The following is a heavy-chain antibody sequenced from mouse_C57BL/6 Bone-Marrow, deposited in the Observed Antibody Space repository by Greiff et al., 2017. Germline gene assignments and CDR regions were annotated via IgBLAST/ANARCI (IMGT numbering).Heavy chain of an antibody. Sequence: VQLQQSGAELVRPGASVKLSCTASGFNIKDDYMPWVKQRPEQGLEWIGWIDPENGDTEYASKFQGKATITADTSSNTAYLQLSSLTSEDTAVYYCTTVDYYNYWGQGTTLTVSS. J-gene: IGHJ2*01. V-gene: IGHV14-4*01. CDR1: GFNIKDDY. D-gene: IGHD1-1*01. CDR3: TTVDYYNY. CDR2: IDPENGDT.